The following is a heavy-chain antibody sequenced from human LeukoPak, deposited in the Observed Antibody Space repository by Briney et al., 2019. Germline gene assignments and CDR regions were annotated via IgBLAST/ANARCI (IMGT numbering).Heavy chain of an antibody. CDR1: GGSIGSYC. D-gene: IGHD3-10*01. V-gene: IGHV4-4*07. Sequence: SETLSLTCTVSGGSIGSYCWTWIRQPAGKGLEWIGRIFVSGSTNYNPSLKGRVTMSVDTSKKQFSLRLTSMSAADTAVYFCARAIFGDSYHGIDVWGQGTTVTVSS. CDR2: IFVSGST. CDR3: ARAIFGDSYHGIDV. J-gene: IGHJ6*02.